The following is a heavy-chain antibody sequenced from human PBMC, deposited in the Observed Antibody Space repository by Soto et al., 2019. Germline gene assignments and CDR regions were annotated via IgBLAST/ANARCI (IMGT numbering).Heavy chain of an antibody. V-gene: IGHV4-30-4*01. J-gene: IGHJ4*02. CDR1: GGSISSGDYY. Sequence: TLLLTCTVSGGSISSGDYYWSWIRHPPGKGLEWIGYIYYSGSTYYNPSLKSRVTISVDTSKNQFSLKLSSVTAADTAVYYCARDGGSYYGYFDYWGQGTLVTVSS. CDR3: ARDGGSYYGYFDY. CDR2: IYYSGST. D-gene: IGHD1-26*01.